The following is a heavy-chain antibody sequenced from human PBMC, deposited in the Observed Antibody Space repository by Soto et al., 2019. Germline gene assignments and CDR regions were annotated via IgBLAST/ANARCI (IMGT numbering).Heavy chain of an antibody. CDR2: IYHSGST. D-gene: IGHD3-22*01. CDR1: GGSISSSNW. V-gene: IGHV4-4*02. Sequence: SETLSLTCAVSGGSISSSNWWSWVRQPPGKGLEWIGEIYHSGSTNYNPSPKSRVTISVDKSKNQFSLKLSSVTAADTAVYYCARGAEEGDSSGYYYFDYWGQGTLVTVSS. J-gene: IGHJ4*02. CDR3: ARGAEEGDSSGYYYFDY.